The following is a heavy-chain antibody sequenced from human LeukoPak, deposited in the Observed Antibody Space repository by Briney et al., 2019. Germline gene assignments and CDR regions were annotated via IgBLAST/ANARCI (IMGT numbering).Heavy chain of an antibody. J-gene: IGHJ6*03. CDR2: IYYSGST. CDR1: GGSISCSSYY. D-gene: IGHD4-17*01. Sequence: PSETLSLTCTVSGGSISCSSYYWGWIRQPPGKGLEWIGSIYYSGSTYYNPSLKSRVTISVDTSKNQFSLKLSSVTAADTAVYYCARLTTDDGDYSVYYYYYYMDVWGKGTTVTVSS. CDR3: ARLTTDDGDYSVYYYYYYMDV. V-gene: IGHV4-39*07.